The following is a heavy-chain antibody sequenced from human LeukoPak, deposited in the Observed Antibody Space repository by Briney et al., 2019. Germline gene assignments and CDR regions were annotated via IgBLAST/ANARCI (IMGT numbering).Heavy chain of an antibody. CDR3: AKDIRYYFDY. D-gene: IGHD2-2*01. V-gene: IGHV3-43*02. J-gene: IGHJ4*02. CDR2: ISGDGIST. CDR1: GCRFDDYA. Sequence: GGSLRLSCAASGCRFDDYAMHWVRQAPGKGLEWVSLISGDGISTYYADSVKGRFTISRDNSKNSLYLQMNSLRTEDTALYYCAKDIRYYFDYWGQGTLVTVSS.